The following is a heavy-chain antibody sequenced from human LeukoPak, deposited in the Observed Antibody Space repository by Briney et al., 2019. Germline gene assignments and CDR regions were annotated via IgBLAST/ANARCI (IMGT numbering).Heavy chain of an antibody. CDR3: ARDRVLDYYDSSGYDY. Sequence: GGSLRLSCAASGFTFSSYSINRVRQAPGKGLEWVSSIDSSSSYIYYADSVKGRFTISRDNAKNSLYLQMNSLRAEDTAVYYCARDRVLDYYDSSGYDYWGQGTLVTVSS. CDR2: IDSSSSYI. J-gene: IGHJ4*02. CDR1: GFTFSSYS. V-gene: IGHV3-21*01. D-gene: IGHD3-22*01.